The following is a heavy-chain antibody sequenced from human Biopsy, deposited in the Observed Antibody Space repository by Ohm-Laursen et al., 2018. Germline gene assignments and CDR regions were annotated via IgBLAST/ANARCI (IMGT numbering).Heavy chain of an antibody. Sequence: SLRLSCSASGFTFSSYLMTWVRQAPGKGLECVSVINGSGGSTYYADPVKGRFTISRDNSKNTLYLQMNSLRAEDTAMYYCARDLYDFCGGCPFDPWGQGTPVTVSP. V-gene: IGHV3-23*01. CDR1: GFTFSSYL. CDR2: INGSGGST. J-gene: IGHJ5*02. CDR3: ARDLYDFCGGCPFDP. D-gene: IGHD3-3*01.